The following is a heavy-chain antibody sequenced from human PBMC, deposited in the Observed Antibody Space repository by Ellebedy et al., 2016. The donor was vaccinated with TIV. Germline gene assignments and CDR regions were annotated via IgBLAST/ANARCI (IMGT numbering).Heavy chain of an antibody. J-gene: IGHJ4*02. V-gene: IGHV3-23*01. CDR3: AKGRGGGSDSSAPRYYFDS. Sequence: GESLKISCAASGFTFNNYAMSWVRQAPGKGLEWVSTISHTGSRTYYANSVEGRFIISRDNSKRTVYLRMNSLRVEDTAVYYCAKGRGGGSDSSAPRYYFDSWGLGTLVTVSS. CDR1: GFTFNNYA. CDR2: ISHTGSRT. D-gene: IGHD6-19*01.